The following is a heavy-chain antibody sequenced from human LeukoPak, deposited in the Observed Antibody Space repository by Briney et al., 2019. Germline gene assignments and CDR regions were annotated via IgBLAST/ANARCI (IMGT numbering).Heavy chain of an antibody. CDR2: IYYSGST. D-gene: IGHD6-13*01. CDR3: ARLAAAGTANFDY. Sequence: SETLSLTCTVSGGSISSYYWSWIRQPPRKGLEWIGYIYYSGSTNYNPSLKSRVTISVDTSKNQFSLKLSSVTAADTAVYYCARLAAAGTANFDYWGQGTLVTVSS. J-gene: IGHJ4*02. CDR1: GGSISSYY. V-gene: IGHV4-59*01.